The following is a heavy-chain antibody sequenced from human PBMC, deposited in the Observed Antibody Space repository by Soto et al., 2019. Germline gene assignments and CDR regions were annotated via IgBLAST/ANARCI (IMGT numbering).Heavy chain of an antibody. Sequence: PGGSLRLSCAASGFPFSSYEMIWVRQAPGKGLEWVSYISSSGDPVYYADSVKGRFTISRDNAKNSLSLQMNSLRVEDTAVYYCARALRGLAGTGGPQSYYYYYYGLDVWGQGTTVTVSS. V-gene: IGHV3-48*03. D-gene: IGHD6-19*01. CDR1: GFPFSSYE. CDR3: ARALRGLAGTGGPQSYYYYYYGLDV. J-gene: IGHJ6*02. CDR2: ISSSGDPV.